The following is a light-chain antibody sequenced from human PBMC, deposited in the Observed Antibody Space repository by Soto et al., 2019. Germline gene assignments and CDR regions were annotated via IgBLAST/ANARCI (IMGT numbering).Light chain of an antibody. Sequence: TQSPGTLSLSPGERATLSCRASQSISTWSAWYQQKPGKAPKVLISEASTLQSGVPSRFSGSGSGTEFTLTISSLQPDDFATYYCQEYSRYFGGGTKVDIK. CDR1: QSISTW. CDR3: QEYSRY. CDR2: EAS. V-gene: IGKV1-5*01. J-gene: IGKJ4*01.